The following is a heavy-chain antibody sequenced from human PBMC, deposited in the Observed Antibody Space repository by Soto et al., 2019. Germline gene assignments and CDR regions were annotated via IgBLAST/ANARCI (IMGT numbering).Heavy chain of an antibody. Sequence: QVPLQESGPVLVKPTETLTLTCTVSGFSLSDTRMGVSWIRQPPGKALEWLAHIFSIDEKSFSASLKSRLTISKDTSKTQVVLTMTNMDPVDTATYYCARIVDPWGGACRVYSCDFWGQGTLVTVSS. D-gene: IGHD2-21*02. V-gene: IGHV2-26*01. CDR2: IFSIDEK. CDR1: GFSLSDTRMG. J-gene: IGHJ4*02. CDR3: ARIVDPWGGACRVYSCDF.